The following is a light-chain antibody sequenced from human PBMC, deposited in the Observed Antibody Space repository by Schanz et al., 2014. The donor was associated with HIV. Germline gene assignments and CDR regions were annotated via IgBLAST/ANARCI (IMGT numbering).Light chain of an antibody. V-gene: IGKV3-20*01. CDR2: GAS. Sequence: DIVLTQSPGTLSLSPGERATLSCRASQSVSSSYLAWYQQKPGQAPRLLIYGASTRATGIPARFSGSGSGTDFTLTISSLEPEDFAVYYCQQYGSSPWTFGQGTKVEIK. J-gene: IGKJ1*01. CDR3: QQYGSSPWT. CDR1: QSVSSSY.